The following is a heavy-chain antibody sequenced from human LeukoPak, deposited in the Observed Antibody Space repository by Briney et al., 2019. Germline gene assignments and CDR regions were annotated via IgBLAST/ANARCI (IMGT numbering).Heavy chain of an antibody. J-gene: IGHJ6*03. V-gene: IGHV1-2*02. CDR2: INPNSGGT. Sequence: ASVKVSYKASGYTFTVYYMHWVRPAPGQGLEWMGWINPNSGGTNYAQKFQGRVTMTRDTSISTAYMELSRLRSDDTAVYYCARGVIYYYYMDVWGKGTTVTVSS. CDR3: ARGVIYYYYMDV. CDR1: GYTFTVYY.